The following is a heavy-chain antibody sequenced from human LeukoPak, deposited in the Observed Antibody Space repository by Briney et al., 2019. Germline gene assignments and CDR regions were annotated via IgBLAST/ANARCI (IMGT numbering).Heavy chain of an antibody. D-gene: IGHD2-21*02. CDR1: GGSISSGGYY. V-gene: IGHV4-61*02. Sequence: SETLSLTCTVSGGSISSGGYYWSWIRQPAGKGLEWIGRIYTSGSTTYNPSLKSRVTISVDTSNNQFSLKLSSVTAADTAVYYCARLPGCSGADCFRAFDIWGQGTMVTVSS. CDR3: ARLPGCSGADCFRAFDI. J-gene: IGHJ3*02. CDR2: IYTSGST.